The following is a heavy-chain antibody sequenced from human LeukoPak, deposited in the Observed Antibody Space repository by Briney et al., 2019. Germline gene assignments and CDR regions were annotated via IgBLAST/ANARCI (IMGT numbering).Heavy chain of an antibody. CDR2: ISSSSYI. V-gene: IGHV3-21*01. CDR3: ARDASVQQWLVPYWLDP. CDR1: GFTFSSYS. J-gene: IGHJ5*02. D-gene: IGHD6-19*01. Sequence: TGGSLRLSCAASGFTFSSYSMNWVRQAPGKGLEWVSSISSSSYIYYADSVKGRFTISRDNAKNSLYLQMNSLRAEDTAVYYCARDASVQQWLVPYWLDPWGQGTLVTVSS.